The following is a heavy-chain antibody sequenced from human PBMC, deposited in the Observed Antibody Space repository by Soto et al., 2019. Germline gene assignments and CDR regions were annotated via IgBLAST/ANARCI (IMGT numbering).Heavy chain of an antibody. D-gene: IGHD1-1*01. CDR1: GGTFSSYA. J-gene: IGHJ4*02. Sequence: QVQLVQSGAEVKKPGSSVKVSCKASGGTFSSYAISWVRQAPGQGLEWMGGIIPIFGTANYAQKFQGRVTITADESTSTAYMELSNLRSEDTAVYYCAPDPPTTGTTGFDYWGQGTLVTVSS. CDR3: APDPPTTGTTGFDY. CDR2: IIPIFGTA. V-gene: IGHV1-69*01.